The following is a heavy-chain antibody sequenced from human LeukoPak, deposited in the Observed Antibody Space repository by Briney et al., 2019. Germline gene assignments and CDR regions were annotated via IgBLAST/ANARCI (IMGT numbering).Heavy chain of an antibody. CDR2: ISGSGGST. CDR3: AKGANYYDSSGYRRYYFDY. D-gene: IGHD3-22*01. CDR1: GFTFSSYA. Sequence: GGSLRLSCAASGFTFSSYAMSWVRQVPGKGLEWVSAISGSGGSTYYADSVKGRFTISRDNSKNTLYLQMNSLRAEDTAVYYCAKGANYYDSSGYRRYYFDYWGQGTLVTVSS. J-gene: IGHJ4*02. V-gene: IGHV3-23*01.